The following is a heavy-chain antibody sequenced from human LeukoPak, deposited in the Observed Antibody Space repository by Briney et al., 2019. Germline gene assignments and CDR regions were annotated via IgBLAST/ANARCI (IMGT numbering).Heavy chain of an antibody. D-gene: IGHD3-9*01. Sequence: PGGSLRLSCAASGFTFSSYAMSWVRQAPGKGLEWVSAISGSGGSTYYADSVKGRFTISRDNSKNTLYLQMNSLRAEDTAVYYCANRADWFFSRGYYYYMDVWAKGTTVTVSS. V-gene: IGHV3-23*01. J-gene: IGHJ6*03. CDR3: ANRADWFFSRGYYYYMDV. CDR2: ISGSGGST. CDR1: GFTFSSYA.